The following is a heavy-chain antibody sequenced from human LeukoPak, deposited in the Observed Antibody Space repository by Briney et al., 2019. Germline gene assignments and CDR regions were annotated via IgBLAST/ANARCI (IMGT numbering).Heavy chain of an antibody. D-gene: IGHD2-2*01. CDR2: INAGNGNT. CDR1: GYTFSSFA. J-gene: IGHJ6*03. CDR3: ARGRYRTPDCSSTSCYPAYYYYYMDV. Sequence: GASVKVSCKASGYTFSSFAMHWVRQAPGQRLEWRGWINAGNGNTKYSQEFQDRVTITADESTSTAYMELSSLRSEDTAVYYCARGRYRTPDCSSTSCYPAYYYYYMDVWGKGTTVTISS. V-gene: IGHV1-3*03.